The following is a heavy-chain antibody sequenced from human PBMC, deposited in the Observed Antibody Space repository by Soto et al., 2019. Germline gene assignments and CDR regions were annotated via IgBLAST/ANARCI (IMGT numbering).Heavy chain of an antibody. V-gene: IGHV4-34*01. CDR1: GGSFSGYY. CDR2: INHSGST. CDR3: ARDGAVAGYKYKWFDP. J-gene: IGHJ5*02. D-gene: IGHD6-19*01. Sequence: TLSLTCAVYGGSFSGYYWSWIRQPPGKGLEWIGEINHSGSTNYNPSLKSRVTISVDTSKNQFSLKLSSVTAADTAVDYCARDGAVAGYKYKWFDPWGQGTLVTAPQ.